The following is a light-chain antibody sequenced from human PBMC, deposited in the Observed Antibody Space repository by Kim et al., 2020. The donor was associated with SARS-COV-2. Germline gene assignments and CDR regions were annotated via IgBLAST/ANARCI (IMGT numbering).Light chain of an antibody. CDR1: ALPEKY. CDR2: EDS. Sequence: SYELTQPPSVSVSPGQTARITCSGDALPEKYAYWYQQKSGQAPVLVIYEDSKRPSGIPERFSGSSSGKMATLTISGAQVEDEADYYCYSTDSSGNHRVFGGGTQLTVL. V-gene: IGLV3-10*01. CDR3: YSTDSSGNHRV. J-gene: IGLJ3*02.